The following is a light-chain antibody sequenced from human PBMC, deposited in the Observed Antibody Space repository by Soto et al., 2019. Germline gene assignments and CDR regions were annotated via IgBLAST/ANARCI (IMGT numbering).Light chain of an antibody. V-gene: IGKV3-20*01. CDR2: GAS. J-gene: IGKJ4*01. Sequence: DIVLTQSPGTLSLSPGERATLSCRASQRVWSSYLSWYQQKPGQAPMLLIYGASSRATGIPDRFSGSGSGTDFTLTISRLEPEDFAVYYCQQYGSSPLTFGGGTKVEIK. CDR1: QRVWSSY. CDR3: QQYGSSPLT.